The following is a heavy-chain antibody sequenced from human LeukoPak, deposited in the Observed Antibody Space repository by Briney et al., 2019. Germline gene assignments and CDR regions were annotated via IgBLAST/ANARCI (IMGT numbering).Heavy chain of an antibody. CDR1: GYTFTSYD. J-gene: IGHJ3*02. D-gene: IGHD3-3*01. V-gene: IGHV1-8*03. Sequence: GASVKVSCKASGYTFTSYDINWVRQATGQGLEWMGWMNPNSGNTGYAQKFQGRVTITRNTSISTAYMELSSLRSEDTAVYYCARVLERYDFWSGFSSRHNDAFDIWGQGTMVTVSS. CDR2: MNPNSGNT. CDR3: ARVLERYDFWSGFSSRHNDAFDI.